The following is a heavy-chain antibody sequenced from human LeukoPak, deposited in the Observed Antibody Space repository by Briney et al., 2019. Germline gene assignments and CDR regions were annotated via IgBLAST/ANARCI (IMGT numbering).Heavy chain of an antibody. CDR2: IGIAGNT. CDR3: ARSYDSGTNDAFDI. CDR1: GFTFSSYD. D-gene: IGHD3-10*01. V-gene: IGHV3-13*01. Sequence: GGSLRLSCAASGFTFSSYDMHWVRQATGKGLEWVSAIGIAGNTFYAGSVKGRFTISRENAKNSLYLQMNSLRAGDTAVYYCARSYDSGTNDAFDIWGQGTMVTVSS. J-gene: IGHJ3*02.